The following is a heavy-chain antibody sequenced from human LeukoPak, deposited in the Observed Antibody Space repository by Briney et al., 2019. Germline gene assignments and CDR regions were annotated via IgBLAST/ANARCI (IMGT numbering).Heavy chain of an antibody. CDR3: ARMDTVMAPLDY. CDR1: GFTFSDYT. Sequence: GGSLRLSCAASGFTFSDYTMNWVRQAPGKGLEWVSSISSSSSYIFYADSLKGRFTISRDNAKNSVYLQMNSLRAEDTALYYCARMDTVMAPLDYWGQGTLVTVSS. CDR2: ISSSSSYI. V-gene: IGHV3-21*01. D-gene: IGHD5-18*01. J-gene: IGHJ4*02.